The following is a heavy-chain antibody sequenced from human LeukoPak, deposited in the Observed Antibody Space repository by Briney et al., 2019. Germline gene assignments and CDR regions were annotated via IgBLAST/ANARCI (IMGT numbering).Heavy chain of an antibody. V-gene: IGHV3-74*01. CDR2: INSDGSST. CDR1: GFTFSTNW. D-gene: IGHD1-26*01. CDR3: ARDLSGSLDY. Sequence: GGSLRLSCAASGFTFSTNWMHWVRQAPGKGLVWVSLINSDGSSTRYADSVKGRFTISRDNAKNTLYLQMNSLRAEGTAVYYCARDLSGSLDYWGQGTLVTVSS. J-gene: IGHJ4*02.